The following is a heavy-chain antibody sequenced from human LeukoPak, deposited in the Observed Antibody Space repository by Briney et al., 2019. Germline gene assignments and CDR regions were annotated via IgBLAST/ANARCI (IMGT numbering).Heavy chain of an antibody. CDR3: ARGSVTTFYYYGMDL. V-gene: IGHV3-30*03. CDR1: GFTFSSYS. J-gene: IGHJ6*04. D-gene: IGHD4-11*01. Sequence: PGGSLRLSCAASGFTFSSYSMNWVRQAPGKGLEWVAVISYDGSNKYYADSVKGRFTISRDNSKNTLYLQMNSLRAEDTAVYYCARGSVTTFYYYGMDLWGKGTTVTVSS. CDR2: ISYDGSNK.